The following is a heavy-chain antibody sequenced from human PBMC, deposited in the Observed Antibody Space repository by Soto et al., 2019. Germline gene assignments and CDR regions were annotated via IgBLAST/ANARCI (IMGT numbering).Heavy chain of an antibody. CDR2: ISGNGGTT. CDR1: GFTFSSLP. CDR3: AKKRTDGSGSYYLTSDY. D-gene: IGHD3-10*01. Sequence: EVQLLESGGGLVQPGGSLSLSCAASGFTFSSLPMSWVRQAPGKGLEWVSGISGNGGTTHYADSVKGRFTISRDNSKNTLYLQMNSLRVDDTAVYFCAKKRTDGSGSYYLTSDYWGQGTLVTVSS. V-gene: IGHV3-23*01. J-gene: IGHJ4*02.